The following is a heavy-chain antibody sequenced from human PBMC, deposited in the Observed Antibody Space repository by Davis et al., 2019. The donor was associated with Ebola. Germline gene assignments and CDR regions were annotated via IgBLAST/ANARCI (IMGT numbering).Heavy chain of an antibody. J-gene: IGHJ4*02. CDR2: INPKSGAT. CDR1: GYTFTEYY. Sequence: AASVKVSCKASGYTFTEYYVHWARQAPGQGPEWMGRINPKSGATNYAQKFQDRVTMTSDTSITTAYMELSSLRSDDTAVYFCAIEYASSSVGYFFDYWGQGTLVTVSP. CDR3: AIEYASSSVGYFFDY. D-gene: IGHD6-6*01. V-gene: IGHV1-2*06.